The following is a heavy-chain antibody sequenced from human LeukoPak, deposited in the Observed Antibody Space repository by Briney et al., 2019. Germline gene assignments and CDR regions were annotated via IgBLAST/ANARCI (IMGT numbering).Heavy chain of an antibody. CDR3: ARDRIAVSDPPNWFDP. CDR1: GGPISSSSYY. CDR2: IYYSGST. V-gene: IGHV4-39*07. Sequence: SETLSLTCTVSGGPISSSSYYWGWIRQPPGKGLEWIGSIYYSGSTYYNPSLKSRVTISVDTSKNQFSLKLSSVTAADTAVYFCARDRIAVSDPPNWFDPWGQGTLVTVSS. D-gene: IGHD6-19*01. J-gene: IGHJ5*02.